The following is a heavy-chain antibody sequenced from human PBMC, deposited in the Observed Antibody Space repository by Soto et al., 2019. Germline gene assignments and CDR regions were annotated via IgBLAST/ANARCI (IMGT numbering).Heavy chain of an antibody. CDR1: GGSFSGYY. CDR2: INDSGGT. V-gene: IGHV4-34*01. J-gene: IGHJ6*02. Sequence: SETLSLTCAVYGGSFSGYYWTWIRQPPGKRPEWIGEINDSGGTNYNPSLKSRVTISVDTSKNQFSLKLSSVTAADTAVYYCARGDGDYNFFHYYGLDVWGPGTTVTVSS. D-gene: IGHD4-17*01. CDR3: ARGDGDYNFFHYYGLDV.